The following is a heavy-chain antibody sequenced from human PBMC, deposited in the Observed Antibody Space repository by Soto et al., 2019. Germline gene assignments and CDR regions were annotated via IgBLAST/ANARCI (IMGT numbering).Heavy chain of an antibody. D-gene: IGHD3-22*01. CDR2: IKSTTDGGTQ. V-gene: IGHV3-15*07. Sequence: GGSLRLSCAASGFTFSNAWMNWVRQAPGKGLEWVGRIKSTTDGGTQDYAAPVKGRFTISSEDSKNTLYLQMKSLNTEDTAVYYCTTANGLSGYYTYYFDYWGQGTLVTVSS. J-gene: IGHJ4*02. CDR3: TTANGLSGYYTYYFDY. CDR1: GFTFSNAW.